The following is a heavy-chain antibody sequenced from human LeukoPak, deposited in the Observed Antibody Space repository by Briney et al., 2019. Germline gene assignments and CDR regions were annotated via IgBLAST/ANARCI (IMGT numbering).Heavy chain of an antibody. J-gene: IGHJ4*02. CDR3: VRGNSGSYYLH. D-gene: IGHD1-26*01. CDR2: MNPNSGNT. V-gene: IGHV1-8*02. CDR1: GYAFTDYD. Sequence: ASVKVSCKAPGYAFTDYDINWVRQATGQGLEWMGWMNPNSGNTGFAQGFQDRVVLNRDTSINTAYMELSSLRSDDTAVYYCVRGNSGSYYLHWGQGTLVTVSS.